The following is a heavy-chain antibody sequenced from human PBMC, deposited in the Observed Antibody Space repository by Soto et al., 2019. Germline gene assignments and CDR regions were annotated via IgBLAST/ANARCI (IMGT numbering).Heavy chain of an antibody. V-gene: IGHV1-18*01. Sequence: ASVKVSCKASGYTFTSYGISWVRQAPGQGLEWMGWISAYNGNTNYAQKLQGRVTMTTDTSTSTAYMELRSLRSDDTAVYYCAGRRYCTNGVCYTAFDIWGQGTTVTVSS. CDR1: GYTFTSYG. D-gene: IGHD2-8*01. J-gene: IGHJ3*02. CDR2: ISAYNGNT. CDR3: AGRRYCTNGVCYTAFDI.